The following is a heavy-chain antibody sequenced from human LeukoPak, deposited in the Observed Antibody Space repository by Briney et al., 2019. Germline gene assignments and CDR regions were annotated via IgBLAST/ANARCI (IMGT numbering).Heavy chain of an antibody. D-gene: IGHD6-19*01. Sequence: ASVKVSCKASGYALNTYGVSWVRQAPGQGLEWMGWISGYNDKKEFAQKFQGRVTMTTDASTSTAYMELRSLTYDDTAVYYCARDRDSIAVAGSPRYCDYWGQGSLVTVSS. J-gene: IGHJ4*02. CDR1: GYALNTYG. CDR2: ISGYNDKK. CDR3: ARDRDSIAVAGSPRYCDY. V-gene: IGHV1-18*01.